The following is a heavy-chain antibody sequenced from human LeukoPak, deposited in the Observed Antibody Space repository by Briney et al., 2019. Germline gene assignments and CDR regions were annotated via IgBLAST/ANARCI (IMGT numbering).Heavy chain of an antibody. CDR1: GGTFSSYA. D-gene: IGHD6-13*01. CDR2: IIPIFGTA. CDR3: ARVSYSSSWYIRYYYGMDV. J-gene: IGHJ6*02. Sequence: SVKVSCKASGGTFSSYAISGVRQAPGQGLEWMGGIIPIFGTANYAQKFQGRVTITADESTSTAYMELSSLRSEDTAVYYCARVSYSSSWYIRYYYGMDVWGQGTTVTASS. V-gene: IGHV1-69*13.